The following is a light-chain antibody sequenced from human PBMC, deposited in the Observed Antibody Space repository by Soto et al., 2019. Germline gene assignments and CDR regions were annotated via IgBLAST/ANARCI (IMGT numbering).Light chain of an antibody. CDR2: GAS. CDR1: QSISSNK. J-gene: IGKJ1*01. Sequence: EIVLTQSPGSLSLSPGEIASLSCIASQSISSNKLAWYQHNPGQAPRLLIYGASSRATGIPDRFSGSGSGTDFTLTISRLEPEDFVLYYCQQYDSSFPAFGQGTNVDIK. V-gene: IGKV3-20*01. CDR3: QQYDSSFPA.